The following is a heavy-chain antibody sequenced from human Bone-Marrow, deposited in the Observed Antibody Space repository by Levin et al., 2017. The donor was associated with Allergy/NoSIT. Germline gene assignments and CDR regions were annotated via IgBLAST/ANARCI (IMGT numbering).Heavy chain of an antibody. CDR2: ISYDGSNK. J-gene: IGHJ4*02. Sequence: GESLKISCAASGFTFSSYAMHWVRQAPGKGLEWVAVISYDGSNKYYADSVKGRFTISRDNSKNTLYLQMNSLRAEDTAVYYCARDMGAKTYYYYSSGYQPVDYWGQGTLVTVSS. CDR3: ARDMGAKTYYYYSSGYQPVDY. CDR1: GFTFSSYA. D-gene: IGHD3-22*01. V-gene: IGHV3-30-3*01.